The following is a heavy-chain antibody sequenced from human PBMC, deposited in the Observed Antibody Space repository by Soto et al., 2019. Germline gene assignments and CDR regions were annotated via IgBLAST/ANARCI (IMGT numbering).Heavy chain of an antibody. Sequence: PSETLSLTCAVYGGSFSGYYWSWIRQPPGKGLEWIGEINHSGSTNYNPSLKSRVTISVDTSKNQFSLKLSSVTAADTAVYYCARDYSNYVGYGMDVWGQGTTVTVSS. D-gene: IGHD4-4*01. CDR1: GGSFSGYY. CDR3: ARDYSNYVGYGMDV. CDR2: INHSGST. V-gene: IGHV4-34*01. J-gene: IGHJ6*02.